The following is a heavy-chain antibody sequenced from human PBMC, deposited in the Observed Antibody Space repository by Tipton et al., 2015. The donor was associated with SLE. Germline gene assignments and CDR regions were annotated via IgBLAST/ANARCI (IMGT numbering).Heavy chain of an antibody. D-gene: IGHD6-19*01. CDR2: ISPYNGNT. CDR1: GYTFTSYG. J-gene: IGHJ3*02. V-gene: IGHV1-18*01. CDR3: SRDIEVAGEGAFDI. Sequence: QSGAEVKKPGASVKVSCKASGYTFTSYGISWVRQAPGQGLEWMGWISPYNGNTNYAQKLQGRVTMTTDTSTSTAYMELRSLRSDDAAVFYCSRDIEVAGEGAFDIWGQGTMVPVSS.